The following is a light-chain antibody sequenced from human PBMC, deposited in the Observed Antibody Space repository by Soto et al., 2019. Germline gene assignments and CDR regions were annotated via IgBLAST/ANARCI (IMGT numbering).Light chain of an antibody. Sequence: EIVLTQSPATLSLSPGERATLSCRASQSVSSSYLAWYQQKPGQDPRLLIYGASRSATGIPDRFSGRGSGTGFLITISRLEPEDFAVYYCQQYGSSPPWTFGQGTKVAI. CDR3: QQYGSSPPWT. CDR2: GAS. CDR1: QSVSSSY. V-gene: IGKV3-20*01. J-gene: IGKJ1*01.